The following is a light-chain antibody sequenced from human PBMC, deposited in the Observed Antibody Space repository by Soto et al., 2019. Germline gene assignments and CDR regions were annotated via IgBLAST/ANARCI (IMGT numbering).Light chain of an antibody. CDR3: SSYRSTSTRYV. V-gene: IGLV2-14*01. Sequence: QSALTQPASVSGSPGQSIIISCTGTSSDVGGYNYVSWYQQHPGKAPKLMIYEVSNRPSGVSNRFSGSKSGNTASLTISGLQAEDEADYFCSSYRSTSTRYVFGTGTKLTVL. CDR2: EVS. J-gene: IGLJ1*01. CDR1: SSDVGGYNY.